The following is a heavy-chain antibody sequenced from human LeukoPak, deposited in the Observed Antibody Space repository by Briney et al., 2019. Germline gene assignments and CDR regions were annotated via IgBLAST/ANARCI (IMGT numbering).Heavy chain of an antibody. CDR1: GFTFSDYY. CDR2: ISSSGSTI. J-gene: IGHJ4*02. Sequence: KPGGSLRLSCAASGFTFSDYYMSWIRQAPGKGLEWVSYISSSGSTIYYADSVKGRFTISRDNAKNSLYLQMNSLRAEDTAVYYCAKQMWGAHDFWSGPTTKFDYWGQGTLVTVSS. D-gene: IGHD3-3*01. CDR3: AKQMWGAHDFWSGPTTKFDY. V-gene: IGHV3-11*01.